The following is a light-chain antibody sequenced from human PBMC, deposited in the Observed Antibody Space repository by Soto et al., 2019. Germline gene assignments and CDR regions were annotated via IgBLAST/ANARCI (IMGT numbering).Light chain of an antibody. CDR1: QRVSPN. CDR2: GAS. V-gene: IGKV3D-15*01. Sequence: EILMTQSPATLSVSPGERATLSCRASQRVSPNVAWYQQRPGQPPRLLIFGASTRATGIPARFSGSGSGTDFTLTISSLEPEDFAVYYCQQRLNWPPGFGQGTRLENK. J-gene: IGKJ5*01. CDR3: QQRLNWPPG.